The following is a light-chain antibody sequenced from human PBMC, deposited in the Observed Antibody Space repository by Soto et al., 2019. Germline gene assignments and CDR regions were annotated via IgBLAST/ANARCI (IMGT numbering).Light chain of an antibody. Sequence: QSVLTQAPSASGAPGQRVAISCSGSSSNIGNNFVYWYQQLPGTAPKLLIYRSNQRRSGVPDRFSGSKSGTSASLAISGLRSDDEADYYCQSFDSRQTAYVFGTGTKVTVL. CDR3: QSFDSRQTAYV. CDR1: SSNIGNNF. CDR2: RSN. V-gene: IGLV1-47*01. J-gene: IGLJ1*01.